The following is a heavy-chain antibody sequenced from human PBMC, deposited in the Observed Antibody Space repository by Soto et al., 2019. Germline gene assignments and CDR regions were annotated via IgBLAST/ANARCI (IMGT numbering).Heavy chain of an antibody. CDR2: FSGSGTTT. CDR3: GKDSSSVPAAFDY. CDR1: GFTFSSYA. D-gene: IGHD2-2*01. V-gene: IGHV3-23*01. J-gene: IGHJ4*02. Sequence: EVQLLESGGGLVQAGGSLRLSCAASGFTFSSYAMSWVRQAPGKGLEWVSTFSGSGTTTYYADSVKGRFTISRDNSKNTLYLQMNSLRAEDTAVYYCGKDSSSVPAAFDYWGQGTPVTVSS.